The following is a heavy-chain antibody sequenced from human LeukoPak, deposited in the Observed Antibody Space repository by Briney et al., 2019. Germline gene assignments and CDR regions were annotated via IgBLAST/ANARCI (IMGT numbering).Heavy chain of an antibody. CDR2: ISYDGSNK. D-gene: IGHD3-22*01. CDR1: GFTFSSYA. Sequence: QPGRSLRLSCAASGFTFSSYAMHWVRQAPGKGLEWVAVISYDGSNKYYADSVKGRFTISRDNSKNTLYLQMNSLRAEDTAVYYCARSGWTGRRNLEPYYYMDVWGKGTTVTVSS. V-gene: IGHV3-30-3*01. CDR3: ARSGWTGRRNLEPYYYMDV. J-gene: IGHJ6*03.